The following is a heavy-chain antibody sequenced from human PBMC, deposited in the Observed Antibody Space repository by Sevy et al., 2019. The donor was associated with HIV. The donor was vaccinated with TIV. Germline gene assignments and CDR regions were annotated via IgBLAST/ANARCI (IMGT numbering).Heavy chain of an antibody. D-gene: IGHD1-7*01. CDR1: GYTFTGDY. CDR2: VYRNSRGT. V-gene: IGHV1-2*06. CDR3: ARDGGGGTTNSGMDV. Sequence: ASVKVSCKASGYTFTGDYLHWMRQAPGQVLEWMGRVYRNSRGTNYAQKFQGRVTMTRDTSIGTAYMELSRLRSDDTAVYYCARDGGGGTTNSGMDVWGQGTTVTVSS. J-gene: IGHJ6*02.